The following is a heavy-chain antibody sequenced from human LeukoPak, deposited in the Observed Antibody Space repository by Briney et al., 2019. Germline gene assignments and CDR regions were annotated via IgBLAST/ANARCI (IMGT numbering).Heavy chain of an antibody. J-gene: IGHJ6*02. CDR1: GGTFSSYA. CDR2: INPNSGGT. CDR3: ARTYYYDSSGYYTYSDKYGMDV. V-gene: IGHV1-2*06. Sequence: LGASVKVSCKASGGTFSSYAISWVRQAPGQGLEWMGRINPNSGGTNYAQKFQGRVTMTRDTSISTAYMELSRLRSDDTAVYYCARTYYYDSSGYYTYSDKYGMDVWGQGTTVTVSS. D-gene: IGHD3-22*01.